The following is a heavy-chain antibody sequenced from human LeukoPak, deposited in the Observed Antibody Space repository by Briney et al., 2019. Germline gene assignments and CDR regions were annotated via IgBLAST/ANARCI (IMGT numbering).Heavy chain of an antibody. Sequence: SETLSLTCTVSGGCISSYYWSWIRQPPGKGLEWIGYVYYSGSTNYSPSLKSRVTISVDTSKNQFSLKLSSVTAADTAVYYCARESGGIVGATNAFDIWGQGTMVTVSS. D-gene: IGHD1-26*01. V-gene: IGHV4-59*01. CDR1: GGCISSYY. J-gene: IGHJ3*02. CDR2: VYYSGST. CDR3: ARESGGIVGATNAFDI.